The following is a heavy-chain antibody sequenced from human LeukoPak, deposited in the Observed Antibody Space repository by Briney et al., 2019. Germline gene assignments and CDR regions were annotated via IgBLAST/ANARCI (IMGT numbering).Heavy chain of an antibody. CDR3: ARIEVANFDY. J-gene: IGHJ4*02. CDR2: MYSSGST. D-gene: IGHD2-15*01. CDR1: GGSISSSRYY. V-gene: IGHV4-39*07. Sequence: SETLSLTCTVAGGSISSSRYYWGWIRQPPGKGLEWIGSMYSSGSTYYNPSLKSRVILSIDTSKNQFCLRLSSVTAADTAVYYCARIEVANFDYWGQGTLVTVSP.